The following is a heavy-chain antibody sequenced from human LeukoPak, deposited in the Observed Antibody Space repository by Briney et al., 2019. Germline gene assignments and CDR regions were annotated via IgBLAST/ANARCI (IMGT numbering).Heavy chain of an antibody. CDR1: RYTFSSSG. V-gene: IGHV1-18*01. Sequence: ASVKVSCQASRYTFSSSGISWVRQAPGHGLEWMGWISAYKGNTNYAHKLQGRGTMTTDTFTSTVYMELRSLSTDDTAVYYWARDAQRWLQFWHFSWGRYYFDYWGQGTLLTVSS. CDR2: ISAYKGNT. CDR3: ARDAQRWLQFWHFSWGRYYFDY. J-gene: IGHJ4*02. D-gene: IGHD5-24*01.